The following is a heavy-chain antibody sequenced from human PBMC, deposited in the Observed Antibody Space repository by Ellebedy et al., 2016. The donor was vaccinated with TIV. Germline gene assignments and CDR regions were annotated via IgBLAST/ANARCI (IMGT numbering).Heavy chain of an antibody. CDR3: ARGPTGIPDPFDP. D-gene: IGHD3-9*01. CDR1: GGSISGYY. CDR2: IYSSGST. J-gene: IGHJ5*02. Sequence: SETLSLXXTVSGGSISGYYWNWIRQPAGKGLEWIGRIYSSGSTNYNSSFQSRVSMSLDTPNNQFSLKLSSVTAADTAVYYCARGPTGIPDPFDPWGQGTLVTVSS. V-gene: IGHV4-4*07.